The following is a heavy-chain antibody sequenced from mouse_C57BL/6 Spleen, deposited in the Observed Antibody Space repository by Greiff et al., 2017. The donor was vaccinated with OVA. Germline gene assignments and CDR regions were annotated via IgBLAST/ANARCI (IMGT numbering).Heavy chain of an antibody. J-gene: IGHJ1*03. V-gene: IGHV3-6*01. CDR3: ARDLLTAYWYFDV. Sequence: EVQLQESGPGLVKPSQSLSLTCSVPGYSITSGYYWNWIRQFPGNKLEWMGYISYDGSNNYNPSLKNRISITRDTSKNQFFLKLNSVTTEDTATYYCARDLLTAYWYFDVWGTGTTVTVSS. D-gene: IGHD4-1*01. CDR2: ISYDGSN. CDR1: GYSITSGYY.